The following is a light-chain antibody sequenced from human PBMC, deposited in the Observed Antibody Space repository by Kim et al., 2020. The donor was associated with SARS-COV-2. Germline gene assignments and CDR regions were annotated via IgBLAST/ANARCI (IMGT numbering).Light chain of an antibody. V-gene: IGKV3-20*01. J-gene: IGKJ5*01. CDR1: ERVDSSN. CDR3: QQISGTPPIT. Sequence: LEETAPLSRRAAERVDSSNLAWYRRKPGQAPRLLIFGASGKAAGIPDRFSGSESGTDFTLTISGLEPEDFAVYYGQQISGTPPITFGERTRLGIK. CDR2: GAS.